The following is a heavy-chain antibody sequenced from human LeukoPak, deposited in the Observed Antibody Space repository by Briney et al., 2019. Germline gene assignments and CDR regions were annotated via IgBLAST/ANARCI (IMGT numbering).Heavy chain of an antibody. J-gene: IGHJ6*02. CDR2: IISDGSST. CDR3: ARRDGKRYYSGMDV. CDR1: GFTFSTYW. V-gene: IGHV3-74*01. Sequence: GGSLRLSCAASGFTFSTYWMHWVRQAPGKGLVWVLRIISDGSSTTYADSVMGRFTISRDNAKNTLYLQMNSLRAEDTAVYYCARRDGKRYYSGMDVWGQGTTVTVSS.